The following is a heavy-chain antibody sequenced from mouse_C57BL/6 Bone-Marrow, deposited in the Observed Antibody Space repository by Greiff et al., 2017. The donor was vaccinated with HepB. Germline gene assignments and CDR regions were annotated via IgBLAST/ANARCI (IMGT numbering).Heavy chain of an antibody. D-gene: IGHD1-1*01. CDR1: GYTFTDYN. J-gene: IGHJ3*01. Sequence: VHVKQSGPELVKPGASVKIPCKASGYTFTDYNMDWVKQSHGKSLEWIGDINPNNGGTIYNQKFKGKATLTVDKSSSTAYMELRSLTSEDTAVYYCARCGSSLFAYWGQGTLVTVSA. CDR3: ARCGSSLFAY. V-gene: IGHV1-18*01. CDR2: INPNNGGT.